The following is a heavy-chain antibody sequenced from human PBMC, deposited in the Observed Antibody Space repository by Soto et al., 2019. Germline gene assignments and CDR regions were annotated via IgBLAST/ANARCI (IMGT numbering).Heavy chain of an antibody. J-gene: IGHJ5*02. D-gene: IGHD5-18*01. CDR2: IIPILGIA. V-gene: IGHV1-69*02. CDR1: GGTFSSYT. Sequence: SVKVSCKASGGTFSSYTISWVRQAPGQGLEWMGRIIPILGIANYAQKFQGRVTITADKSTSTAYMELSSLRSEDTAVYYCARRSGYSYGTFDPWGQGTLVTVSS. CDR3: ARRSGYSYGTFDP.